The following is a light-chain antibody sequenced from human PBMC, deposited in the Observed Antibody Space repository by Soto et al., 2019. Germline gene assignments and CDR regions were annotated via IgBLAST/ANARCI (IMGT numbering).Light chain of an antibody. Sequence: VLTQPPSVSVAPGQTAMITCGGDNIGSQSVHWYQQKPGQAPVVVVYDDSTRPSGIPERFSGSNSGNTATLTISRVEAGDEADYYCQVWDNASDHQVFGGGTKVTVL. CDR2: DDS. V-gene: IGLV3-21*02. J-gene: IGLJ3*02. CDR1: NIGSQS. CDR3: QVWDNASDHQV.